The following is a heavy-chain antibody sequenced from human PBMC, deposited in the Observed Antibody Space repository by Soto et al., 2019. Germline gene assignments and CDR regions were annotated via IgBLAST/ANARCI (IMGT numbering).Heavy chain of an antibody. CDR3: TADMVGRGYYGSGNLGY. J-gene: IGHJ4*02. CDR1: GFTFSNAW. Sequence: EVQLVESGGGLVKPGGSLRLSCAASGFTFSNAWMSWVRQAPGKGLEWVGRIKSKTDGGTTDYAAPVKGRFTISRDDSKNTLNLQMNSLKTEDTAVYYCTADMVGRGYYGSGNLGYWGQGTLVTVSS. D-gene: IGHD3-10*01. V-gene: IGHV3-15*01. CDR2: IKSKTDGGTT.